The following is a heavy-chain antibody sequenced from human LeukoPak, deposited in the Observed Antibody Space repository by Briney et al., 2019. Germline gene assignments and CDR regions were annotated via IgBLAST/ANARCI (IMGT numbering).Heavy chain of an antibody. D-gene: IGHD3-10*01. CDR3: VPLTDGSVVQ. J-gene: IGHJ4*02. CDR2: IYTGGSP. CDR1: TFTVSTNY. V-gene: IGHV3-66*01. Sequence: PGGSLRLSCAASTFTVSTNYMTWVRQAPGKGLEWVSMIYTGGSPYYADSVKGRFTISRDNSKNTLNLQMNSLRVEDTAAYYCVPLTDGSVVQWGQGTLVTVSS.